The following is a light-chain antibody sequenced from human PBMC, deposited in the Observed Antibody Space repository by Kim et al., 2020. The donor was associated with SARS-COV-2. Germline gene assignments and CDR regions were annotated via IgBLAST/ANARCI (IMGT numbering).Light chain of an antibody. Sequence: RVTTAGTGSTSNIGAGNDVHWYQRLPGTAPKPLIYGNSNRPSGVPDRFSGSKSGTSASLAITGLQAEDEADYYCQSYDSSLSGSVFGGGTQLTVL. CDR3: QSYDSSLSGSV. V-gene: IGLV1-40*01. CDR2: GNS. J-gene: IGLJ2*01. CDR1: TSNIGAGND.